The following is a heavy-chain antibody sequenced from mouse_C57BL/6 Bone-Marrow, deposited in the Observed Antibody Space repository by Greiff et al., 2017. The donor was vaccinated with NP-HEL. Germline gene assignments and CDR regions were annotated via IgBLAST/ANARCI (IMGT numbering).Heavy chain of an antibody. CDR1: GYTFTNYW. CDR3: ARSASPADFDY. V-gene: IGHV1-63*01. CDR2: IYPGGGYT. Sequence: VQLVESGAELVRPGTSVKMSCKASGYTFTNYWIGWAKQRPGHGLEWIGDIYPGGGYTNYNEKFKGKATLTADKSSSTAYMQFSSLTSEDSAIYYCARSASPADFDYWGQGTTLTVSS. J-gene: IGHJ2*01.